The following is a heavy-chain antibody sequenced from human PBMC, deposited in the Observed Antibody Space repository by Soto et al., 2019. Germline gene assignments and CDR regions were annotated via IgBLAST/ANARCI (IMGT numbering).Heavy chain of an antibody. CDR1: GGSISSYY. D-gene: IGHD3-3*01. Sequence: SETLSLTCTVSGGSISSYYWSWIRQPAGKGLEWIGRIYTSGSTNYNPSLKSRVTMSVDTSKNQFSLKLSSVTAADTAVYYCVWNPPHYYYGMDVWGQGTTVTVSS. CDR3: VWNPPHYYYGMDV. J-gene: IGHJ6*02. CDR2: IYTSGST. V-gene: IGHV4-4*07.